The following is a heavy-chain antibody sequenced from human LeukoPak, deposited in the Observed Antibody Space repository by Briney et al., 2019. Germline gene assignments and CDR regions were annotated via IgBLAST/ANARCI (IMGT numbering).Heavy chain of an antibody. J-gene: IGHJ4*02. CDR3: AKVARLLWFGELLFLDY. V-gene: IGHV3-23*01. CDR2: ISGSGGST. CDR1: GFTFSSYA. Sequence: GGSLRLSCAASGFTFSSYAMSWVRQAPGKGLEGVSAISGSGGSTYYADSVKGRFTISRDNSKNTLYLQMNSLRAEDTAVYYCAKVARLLWFGELLFLDYWGQGTLVTVSS. D-gene: IGHD3-10*01.